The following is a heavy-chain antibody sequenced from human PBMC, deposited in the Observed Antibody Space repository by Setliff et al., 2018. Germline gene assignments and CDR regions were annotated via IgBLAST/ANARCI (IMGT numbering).Heavy chain of an antibody. D-gene: IGHD3-16*01. V-gene: IGHV1-8*01. CDR2: MNPNSGNT. CDR3: ARAPRWGAGKALDY. J-gene: IGHJ4*02. Sequence: GASVKVSCKASGYTFTSYDINWVRQATGQGLEWMGWMNPNSGNTGYAQKFQGRVTMTTDSSKNTVYMELKTLRFDDTAFYYCARAPRWGAGKALDYWGQGTLVTVSS. CDR1: GYTFTSYD.